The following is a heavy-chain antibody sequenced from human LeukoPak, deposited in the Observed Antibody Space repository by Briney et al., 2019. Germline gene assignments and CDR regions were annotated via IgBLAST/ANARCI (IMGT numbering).Heavy chain of an antibody. CDR2: ISGSSDII. CDR1: GLTFSSYG. V-gene: IGHV3-48*01. Sequence: GSLRLSCAVSGLTFSSYGMNWVRQAPGKGLEWVSYISGSSDIIHYTESVKGRFTISRDNAKNSVYLQMNSLRAEDTALYYCARDWSSGRHDDYFPHWGQGTLVTVSS. J-gene: IGHJ1*01. D-gene: IGHD1-26*01. CDR3: ARDWSSGRHDDYFPH.